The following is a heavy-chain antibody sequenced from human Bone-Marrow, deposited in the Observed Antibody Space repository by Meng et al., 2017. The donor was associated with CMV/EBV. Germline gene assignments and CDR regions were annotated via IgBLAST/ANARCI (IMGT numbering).Heavy chain of an antibody. CDR2: ISSSSSYI. V-gene: IGHV3-21*01. CDR3: ARAYTYCSSTSCYFYAFDI. J-gene: IGHJ3*02. D-gene: IGHD2-2*01. Sequence: GGSLRLSCAASGFTFSSYTMNWVRQTPGKGLEWVSSISSSSSYIHYADSVKGRFTISRDNAKSSLYLQMNSLRAEDTTVYYCARAYTYCSSTSCYFYAFDIWGQGTMVTVSS. CDR1: GFTFSSYT.